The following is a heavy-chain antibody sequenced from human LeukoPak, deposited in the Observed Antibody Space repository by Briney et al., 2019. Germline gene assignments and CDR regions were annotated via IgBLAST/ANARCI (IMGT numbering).Heavy chain of an antibody. CDR1: GYTFTGYY. CDR2: INPNSGGT. J-gene: IGHJ6*03. CDR3: ATWEPGIAAAGYYYYYMDV. V-gene: IGHV1-2*02. Sequence: ASVKVSCKASGYTFTGYYMHWVRQAPGQGLEWMGWINPNSGGTNYAQKFQGRVTMTRDTSISTAYMELSRLRSDDTAVYYCATWEPGIAAAGYYYYYMDVWGKGTTVTVSS. D-gene: IGHD6-13*01.